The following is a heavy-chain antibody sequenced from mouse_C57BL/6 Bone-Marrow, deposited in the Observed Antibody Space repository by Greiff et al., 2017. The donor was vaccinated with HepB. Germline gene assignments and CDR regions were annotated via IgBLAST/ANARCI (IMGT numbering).Heavy chain of an antibody. CDR1: GYTFTSYW. Sequence: VQLQQPGAELVRPGSSVKLSCKASGYTFTSYWMHWVKQRPIQGLEWIGNIDPSDSETHYNQKFKDKATLTVDKSSSTAYMQLSSLTSEDSAVYYCARRGDYYGSSYEGFDYWGQGTTLTVSS. J-gene: IGHJ2*01. CDR2: IDPSDSET. D-gene: IGHD1-1*01. V-gene: IGHV1-52*01. CDR3: ARRGDYYGSSYEGFDY.